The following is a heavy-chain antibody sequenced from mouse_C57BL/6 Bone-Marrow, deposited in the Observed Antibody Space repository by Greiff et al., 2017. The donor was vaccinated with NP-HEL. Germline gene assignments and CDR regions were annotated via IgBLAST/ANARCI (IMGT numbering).Heavy chain of an antibody. CDR1: GYSITSGYY. Sequence: EVHLVESGPGLVKPSQSLSLTCSVTGYSITSGYYWNWIRQFPGNKLEWMGYISYDGSNNYNPSLKNRISITRDTSKNQFFLKLNSVTTEDTATYYCARGRGGYYAMDYWGQGTSVTVSS. V-gene: IGHV3-6*01. J-gene: IGHJ4*01. CDR3: ARGRGGYYAMDY. CDR2: ISYDGSN. D-gene: IGHD3-3*01.